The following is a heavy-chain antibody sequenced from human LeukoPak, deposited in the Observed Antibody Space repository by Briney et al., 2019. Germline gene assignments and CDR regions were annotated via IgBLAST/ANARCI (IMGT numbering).Heavy chain of an antibody. D-gene: IGHD2-21*02. CDR1: GYTFTGYY. V-gene: IGHV1-2*06. Sequence: ASVKVSCKASGYTFTGYYVHWVRQAPGQGLEWMGRINPNSGDANYAQKFQGRVTMTRDTSISTAYMELSRLRSDDTAVYYCARDYCGGDCFPDYWGQGTLVTVSS. J-gene: IGHJ4*02. CDR3: ARDYCGGDCFPDY. CDR2: INPNSGDA.